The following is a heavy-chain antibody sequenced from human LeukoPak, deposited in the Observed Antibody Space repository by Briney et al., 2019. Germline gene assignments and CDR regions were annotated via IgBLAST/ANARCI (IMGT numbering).Heavy chain of an antibody. CDR2: IIPIFATA. J-gene: IGHJ6*03. CDR1: GGTFSSYA. Sequence: SVKVSCKASGGTFSSYAISWVRQAPGQGLEWMGGIIPIFATANYAQKLQGRVTITADESTSTAYMELSSLRSEDTAVYYCARGWLSHSYGYRYYYYYYMDVWAKGPRSPSP. D-gene: IGHD5-18*01. CDR3: ARGWLSHSYGYRYYYYYYMDV. V-gene: IGHV1-69*13.